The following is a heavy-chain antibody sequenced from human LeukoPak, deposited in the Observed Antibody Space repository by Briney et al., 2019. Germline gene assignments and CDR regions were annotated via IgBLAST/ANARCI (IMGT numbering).Heavy chain of an antibody. CDR1: GFTFTSYG. J-gene: IGHJ3*02. V-gene: IGHV3-33*01. Sequence: GGSLRLSCAASGFTFTSYGMHWVRQAPGKGLEWVAVMWYDGSNKYYADSVKGRFTISRDNSKNTLYLQMNSLRVEDTAVYYCARVIVATNTFDAFDIWGQGTMVTVSS. CDR3: ARVIVATNTFDAFDI. D-gene: IGHD5-12*01. CDR2: MWYDGSNK.